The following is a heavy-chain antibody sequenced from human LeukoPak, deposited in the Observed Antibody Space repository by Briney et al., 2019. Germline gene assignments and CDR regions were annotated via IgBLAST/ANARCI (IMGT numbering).Heavy chain of an antibody. CDR2: IYYSGST. V-gene: IGHV4-30-4*08. CDR3: ARSSFYSSSWYFDY. Sequence: PPETLSLTCTVSGGSISSGNYYWSWIRQPPGKGLEWIGYIYYSGSTYYNPSLKSRIAISVDTSKNQFSLKLSSVTAADTAVYYCARSSFYSSSWYFDYWGQGTLVTVSS. J-gene: IGHJ4*02. CDR1: GGSISSGNYY. D-gene: IGHD6-13*01.